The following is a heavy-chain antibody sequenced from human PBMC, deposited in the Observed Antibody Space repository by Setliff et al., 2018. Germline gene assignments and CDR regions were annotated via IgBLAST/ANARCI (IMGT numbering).Heavy chain of an antibody. CDR3: ARFLLSGYSYGYDY. V-gene: IGHV5-51*01. D-gene: IGHD5-18*01. CDR1: GYSFTSYW. Sequence: GESLTISCKGSGYSFTSYWIGWVRQMPGKGLEWMGIIYPGDSDTRNSPSFKGQVTISADKSISTAYLQWGSLKASDTAIYYCARFLLSGYSYGYDYWGQGTLVTVSS. J-gene: IGHJ4*02. CDR2: IYPGDSDT.